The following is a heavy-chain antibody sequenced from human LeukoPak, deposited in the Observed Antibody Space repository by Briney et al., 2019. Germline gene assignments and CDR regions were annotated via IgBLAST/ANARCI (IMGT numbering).Heavy chain of an antibody. Sequence: GGSLRLSCAASGSTFSSYSMNWVRQAPGKGLEWVSSISGSSSYIYYADSVKGRFTISRDNAKNSLYLQMNSLRAEDTAVYYCARGYCSGGSCYPEYFQHWGQGTLVTVSS. CDR2: ISGSSSYI. CDR3: ARGYCSGGSCYPEYFQH. CDR1: GSTFSSYS. D-gene: IGHD2-15*01. V-gene: IGHV3-21*01. J-gene: IGHJ1*01.